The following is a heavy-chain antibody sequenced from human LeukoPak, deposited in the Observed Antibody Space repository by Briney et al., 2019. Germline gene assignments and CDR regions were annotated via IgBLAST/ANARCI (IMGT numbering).Heavy chain of an antibody. J-gene: IGHJ5*02. Sequence: PGGSLRLSCAASGFTFSTYGMHWVRQAPGKGLEWVTVIWYDGSNKYYADSVKGRFTISRDNSKNTLYLQMNSLRAEDTAVYYRAKDPGGIAVWNWFDPWGQGTLVTVSS. V-gene: IGHV3-33*06. CDR2: IWYDGSNK. CDR3: AKDPGGIAVWNWFDP. D-gene: IGHD6-19*01. CDR1: GFTFSTYG.